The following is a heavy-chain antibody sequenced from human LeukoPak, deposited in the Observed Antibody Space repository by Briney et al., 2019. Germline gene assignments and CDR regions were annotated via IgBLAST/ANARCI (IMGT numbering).Heavy chain of an antibody. CDR1: GFTFSSYS. D-gene: IGHD5-18*01. Sequence: GGSLRLSCAASGFTFSSYSMNWVHQAPGKGLEWVSFISSSSTTIYYADSVKGRFTISRDNARNSLYLQMNSLRAEDTAVYYCAREVVRYSYGYDYWGQGTLVTVSS. CDR2: ISSSSTTI. J-gene: IGHJ4*02. CDR3: AREVVRYSYGYDY. V-gene: IGHV3-48*01.